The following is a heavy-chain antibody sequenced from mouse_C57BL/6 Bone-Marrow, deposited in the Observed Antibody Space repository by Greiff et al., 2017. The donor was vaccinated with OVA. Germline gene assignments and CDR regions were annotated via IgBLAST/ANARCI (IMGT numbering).Heavy chain of an antibody. CDR2: IYPGSGST. V-gene: IGHV1-55*01. J-gene: IGHJ4*01. CDR3: ARWRLTTEAMDY. D-gene: IGHD1-1*01. Sequence: QVQLQQPGAELVKPGASVKMSCKASGYTFTSYWITWVKQRPGQGLEWIGDIYPGSGSTNYNEKFKSKATLTADKSSSTAYMELRSLTSEDSAVYFCARWRLTTEAMDYWGQGTSVTVSS. CDR1: GYTFTSYW.